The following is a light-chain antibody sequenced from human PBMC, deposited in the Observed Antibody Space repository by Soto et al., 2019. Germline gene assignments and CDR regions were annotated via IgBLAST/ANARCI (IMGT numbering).Light chain of an antibody. CDR3: SSYTSSSTLEV. Sequence: SVLTQPASVSGSPGQSITISCTGTSSDVGGYNYVSWYQQHPGKAPKLIIYDVTNRPSGVSNRFSGSKSGNTASLTISGLQAEDEADYYCSSYTSSSTLEVFGTGTKLTVL. CDR2: DVT. CDR1: SSDVGGYNY. J-gene: IGLJ1*01. V-gene: IGLV2-14*01.